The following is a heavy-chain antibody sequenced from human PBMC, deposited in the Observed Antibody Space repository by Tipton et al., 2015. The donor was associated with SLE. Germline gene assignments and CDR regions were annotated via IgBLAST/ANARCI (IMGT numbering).Heavy chain of an antibody. J-gene: IGHJ2*01. CDR2: IYSSGTT. CDR1: GASVSSTDYY. V-gene: IGHV4-61*10. D-gene: IGHD6-19*01. Sequence: TLSLTCTVSGASVSSTDYYWSWIRQPAGKGLEWIGRIYSSGTTNYNPSLKSRVTISMDTSKNQLSLKLTSVTAADTAVYYCARHGLRNVADHWYFDLWGRGTLVTVSS. CDR3: ARHGLRNVADHWYFDL.